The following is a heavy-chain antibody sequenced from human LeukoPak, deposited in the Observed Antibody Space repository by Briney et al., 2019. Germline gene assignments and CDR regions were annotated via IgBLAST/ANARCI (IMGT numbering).Heavy chain of an antibody. Sequence: SGGSLRLSCAASGFTLSSYAMSWVRQAPGKGLEWVSAISDSGNTYHADSVKGRFTISRDKSKNTLYLQMSSLRADDTAVYYCARRAGAYSHPYDYWGQGTLVTVSS. J-gene: IGHJ4*02. CDR2: ISDSGNT. CDR1: GFTLSSYA. V-gene: IGHV3-23*01. D-gene: IGHD4/OR15-4a*01. CDR3: ARRAGAYSHPYDY.